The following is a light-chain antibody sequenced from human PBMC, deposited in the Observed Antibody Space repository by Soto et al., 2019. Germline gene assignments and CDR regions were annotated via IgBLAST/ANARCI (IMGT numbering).Light chain of an antibody. CDR1: SSDVGAYNH. CDR3: ISYTGSSTSYV. J-gene: IGLJ1*01. V-gene: IGLV2-14*01. Sequence: QSALTQPASVSGSPGQSITISCTGTSSDVGAYNHVAWYQQHPGKAPKFMIYEVSNRPSGVSNHFSGSKSGNTASLTISGLQAEDEADYYCISYTGSSTSYVFGTGTKVTVL. CDR2: EVS.